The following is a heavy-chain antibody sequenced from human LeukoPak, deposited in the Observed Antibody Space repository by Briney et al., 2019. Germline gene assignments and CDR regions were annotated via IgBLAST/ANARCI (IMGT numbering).Heavy chain of an antibody. J-gene: IGHJ4*02. CDR3: ARGYYSSSRFDS. CDR2: VNSDGSTT. CDR1: GFPFSNYW. Sequence: GGSLRLSCAASGFPFSNYWMHWVRQAPGKGLVWVSRVNSDGSTTNYADSVKGRSTISRDNAENTLYMRMNSLRPEDTAVYYCARGYYSSSRFDSWGQGTLVTVSS. V-gene: IGHV3-74*01. D-gene: IGHD6-13*01.